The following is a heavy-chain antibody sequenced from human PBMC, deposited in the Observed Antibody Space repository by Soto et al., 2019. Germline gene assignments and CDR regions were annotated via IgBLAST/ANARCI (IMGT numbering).Heavy chain of an antibody. D-gene: IGHD6-6*01. CDR1: GFTFSIYV. CDR2: VSGTAGSK. Sequence: EVQLLESGGGLVQPGGSLRLSCEASGFTFSIYVMTWVRQAPGKGLDWVSAVSGTAGSKYYEDSVQGRFSISRHNSNKLLSLQMNSLTADDTALYYCARVPGTARNAFDVWGPGTMVTVSS. J-gene: IGHJ3*01. CDR3: ARVPGTARNAFDV. V-gene: IGHV3-23*01.